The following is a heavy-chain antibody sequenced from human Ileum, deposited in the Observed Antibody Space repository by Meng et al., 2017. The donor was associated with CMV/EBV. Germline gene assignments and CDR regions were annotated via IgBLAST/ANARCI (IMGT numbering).Heavy chain of an antibody. D-gene: IGHD3-10*01. CDR2: INHSGST. J-gene: IGHJ5*02. CDR1: GGSFSGYD. CDR3: ARGLRGGSGSYWFDP. V-gene: IGHV4-34*01. Sequence: VYGGSFSGYDWNCIRHPPGKGLEWIGEINHSGSTNYNPSLKSRVTISVDTSKNQFSLKLSSVTAADTAVYYCARGLRGGSGSYWFDPWGQGTLVTVSS.